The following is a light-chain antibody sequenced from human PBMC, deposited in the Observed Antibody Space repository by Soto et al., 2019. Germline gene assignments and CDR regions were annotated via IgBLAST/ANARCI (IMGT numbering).Light chain of an antibody. Sequence: QSVLTQPASVSGSPGQSITISCTGTSRDIGGYNLVSWYQQHPGKAPKLIIYEGGKRPSGISNRFSASKSANTASLTISGLQAEDEADCYCCSYAGFSSVVFGTGTKVTVL. CDR1: SRDIGGYNL. CDR3: CSYAGFSSVV. V-gene: IGLV2-23*03. CDR2: EGG. J-gene: IGLJ1*01.